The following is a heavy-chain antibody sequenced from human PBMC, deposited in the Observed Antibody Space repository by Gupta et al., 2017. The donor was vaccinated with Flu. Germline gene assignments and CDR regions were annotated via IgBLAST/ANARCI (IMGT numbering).Heavy chain of an antibody. D-gene: IGHD3-10*01. CDR3: ARVSYYYGSGSPSSEYYGMDV. J-gene: IGHJ6*02. Sequence: QVQLQQWGAGLLKPSETLSLTCAVYGGSFSGYYWSWIRQPPGKGLEWIGEINHSGSTNYNPSLKSRVTISVDTSKNQFSLKLSSVTAADTAVYYCARVSYYYGSGSPSSEYYGMDVWGQGTTVTVSS. CDR2: INHSGST. V-gene: IGHV4-34*01. CDR1: GGSFSGYY.